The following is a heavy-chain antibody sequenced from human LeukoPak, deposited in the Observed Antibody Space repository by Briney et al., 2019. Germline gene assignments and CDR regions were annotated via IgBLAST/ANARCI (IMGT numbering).Heavy chain of an antibody. CDR2: INARNGDT. CDR1: GYTFSGYY. V-gene: IGHV1-2*02. CDR3: ARASLASAGTRF. Sequence: GASMKVSCKASGYTFSGYYIHWVRQAPGRGLEWVGWINARNGDTNYAQKFQGRVILTRDTSITTSYMEVISLTSDDTAVYYCARASLASAGTRFWGQGTLVIVSS. J-gene: IGHJ1*01. D-gene: IGHD6-13*01.